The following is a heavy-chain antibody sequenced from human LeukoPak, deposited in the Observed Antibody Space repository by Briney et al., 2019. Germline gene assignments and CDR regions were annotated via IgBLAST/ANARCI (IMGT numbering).Heavy chain of an antibody. CDR1: GFTFSSYS. CDR3: ARAGGYCSSTSCVGGFDY. J-gene: IGHJ4*02. D-gene: IGHD2-2*01. Sequence: GGSLRLSRAASGFTFSSYSMNWVRQAPGKGLEWVSSISSSSSYIYYADSVKGRFTISRDNAKNSLYLQMNSLRAEDTAVYYCARAGGYCSSTSCVGGFDYWGQGTLVTVSS. V-gene: IGHV3-21*01. CDR2: ISSSSSYI.